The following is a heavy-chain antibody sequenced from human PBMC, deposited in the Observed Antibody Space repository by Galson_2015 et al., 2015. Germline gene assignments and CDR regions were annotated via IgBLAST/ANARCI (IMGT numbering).Heavy chain of an antibody. V-gene: IGHV4-59*01. CDR1: GGSISSYY. J-gene: IGHJ3*02. CDR2: IYYSGST. CDR3: ARDRLEAMAEYDAFDI. Sequence: ETLSLTCTVSGGSISSYYWSWIRQPPGKRLEWIGYIYYSGSTNYNPSLKSRVTISVDTSKNQFSLKLSSVTAADTAVYYCARDRLEAMAEYDAFDIWGQGTMVTVSS. D-gene: IGHD3-16*01.